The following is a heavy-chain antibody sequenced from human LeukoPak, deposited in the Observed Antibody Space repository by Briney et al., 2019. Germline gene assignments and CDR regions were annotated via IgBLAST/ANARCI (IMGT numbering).Heavy chain of an antibody. D-gene: IGHD6-19*01. CDR3: AGRRSSGWYAY. CDR1: GFTFSSYW. V-gene: IGHV3-53*01. Sequence: QSGGSLRLSCAASGFTFSSYWMSWVRQAPGKGLEWVSVIYDSGTAYYADSVKGRFLIFRDTSKNTVDLQMNSLRVEDTAVYYCAGRRSSGWYAYWGQGTLVTVSS. J-gene: IGHJ4*02. CDR2: IYDSGTA.